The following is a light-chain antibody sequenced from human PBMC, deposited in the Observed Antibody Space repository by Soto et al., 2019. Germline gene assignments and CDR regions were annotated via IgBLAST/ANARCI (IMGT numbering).Light chain of an antibody. Sequence: QYALTQPASVSGSPGQSITISCTGTSSDVGDYNFVSWYQQHPGKAPKLMIYEVSNRPSGVSNRFSGSKSGNTASLTISGLQAEDEADYYCGSYTSSSTLEVFGTGTKVTVL. CDR2: EVS. CDR3: GSYTSSSTLEV. J-gene: IGLJ1*01. V-gene: IGLV2-14*01. CDR1: SSDVGDYNF.